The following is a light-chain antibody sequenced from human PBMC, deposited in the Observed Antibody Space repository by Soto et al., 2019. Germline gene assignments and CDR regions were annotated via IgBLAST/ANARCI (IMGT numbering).Light chain of an antibody. V-gene: IGLV2-14*01. J-gene: IGLJ3*02. CDR2: EIS. CDR1: SSDVGGYDY. Sequence: QSALTQPASVSGSPGQSITISCIGSSSDVGGYDYVSWYQQHPGRAPKVIIYEISNRPSGVSDRFSGSKSGNTASLTISGVQAEDEADYYCCSYTDTSGRVFGGGTKVTVL. CDR3: CSYTDTSGRV.